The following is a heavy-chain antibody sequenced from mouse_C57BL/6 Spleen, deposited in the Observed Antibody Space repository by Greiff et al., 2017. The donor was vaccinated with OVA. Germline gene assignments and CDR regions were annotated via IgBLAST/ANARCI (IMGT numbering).Heavy chain of an antibody. CDR3: ARAMGPY. CDR2: ISYDGSN. Sequence: EVQLQQSGPGLVKPSQSLSLTCSVTGYSITSGYYWNWIRQFPGNKLEWMGYISYDGSNNYNPSLKNRISITRDTSKNQFFLKLNSVTTEDTATYYCARAMGPYWGQGTTLTVSS. J-gene: IGHJ2*01. CDR1: GYSITSGYY. V-gene: IGHV3-6*01. D-gene: IGHD2-3*01.